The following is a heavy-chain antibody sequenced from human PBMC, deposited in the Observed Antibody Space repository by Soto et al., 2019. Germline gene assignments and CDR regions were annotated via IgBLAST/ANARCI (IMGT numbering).Heavy chain of an antibody. CDR2: IIPIFGTA. Sequence: QVQLVQSGAEVKKPGSSVKVSCKASGGTFSSYAISWVRQAPGQGLEWMGGIIPIFGTANYAQKFQGRVTITANKSTRTAYMEVSSLRSEDTAVSYCANGDDSSGNYIYYYYGMDVWGQGTTVTVSS. CDR3: ANGDDSSGNYIYYYYGMDV. J-gene: IGHJ6*02. V-gene: IGHV1-69*06. D-gene: IGHD3-22*01. CDR1: GGTFSSYA.